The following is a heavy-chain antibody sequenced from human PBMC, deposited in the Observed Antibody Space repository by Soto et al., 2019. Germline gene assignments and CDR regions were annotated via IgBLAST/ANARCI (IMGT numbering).Heavy chain of an antibody. Sequence: GGSLRLSCAASGFTFSSYSMNWVRQAPGKGLEWVSSISSSNSYIYYADSVKGRFTISRDNAKNSLYLQMNSLRAEDTAVYYCARDSRSSTGMDVWGQGTTVTVSS. J-gene: IGHJ6*02. V-gene: IGHV3-21*01. CDR1: GFTFSSYS. CDR3: ARDSRSSTGMDV. CDR2: ISSSNSYI. D-gene: IGHD2-2*01.